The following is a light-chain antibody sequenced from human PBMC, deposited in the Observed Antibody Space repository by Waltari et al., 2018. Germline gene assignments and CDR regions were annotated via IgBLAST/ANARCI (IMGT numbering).Light chain of an antibody. V-gene: IGKV4-1*01. CDR1: QTLLYTSNNKNY. J-gene: IGKJ2*01. CDR3: QQYFSSPYT. Sequence: DIVMTQSPDSLAVSLGERATLNCKSSQTLLYTSNNKNYLTWYQQQSGQPPKVLIFWASTRESGFAERFDVSGSGTDFTLTINSLQPEDVAVYFCQQYFSSPYTFGQGTKLEIK. CDR2: WAS.